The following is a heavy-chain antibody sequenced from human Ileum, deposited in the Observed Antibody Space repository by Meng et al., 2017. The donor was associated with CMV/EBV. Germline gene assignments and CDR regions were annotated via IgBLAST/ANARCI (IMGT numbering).Heavy chain of an antibody. V-gene: IGHV3-9*01. Sequence: SLKISCTVSGLTFDDYAMHWVRQVPGKGLEWVSGIDWDGGNTGYADSVKGRFTVSRDNAKNSVFLQMSGLRVEDTALYFCVKGNQRLDYWGQGTLVTVSS. D-gene: IGHD1-14*01. CDR2: IDWDGGNT. CDR3: VKGNQRLDY. J-gene: IGHJ4*02. CDR1: GLTFDDYA.